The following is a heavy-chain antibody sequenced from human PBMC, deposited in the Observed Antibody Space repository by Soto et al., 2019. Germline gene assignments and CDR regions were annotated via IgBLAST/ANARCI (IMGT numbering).Heavy chain of an antibody. J-gene: IGHJ5*02. CDR3: ARAFGTTSGWFDP. V-gene: IGHV4-59*01. CDR2: IYYSGST. CDR1: GGSFSGYY. Sequence: PSETLSLTCAVYGGSFSGYYWSWIRQPPGKGLEWIGYIYYSGSTNYNPSLKSRVTISVDTSKNQFSLKLSSVTAADTAVYYCARAFGTTSGWFDPWGQGTLVTVSS. D-gene: IGHD1-1*01.